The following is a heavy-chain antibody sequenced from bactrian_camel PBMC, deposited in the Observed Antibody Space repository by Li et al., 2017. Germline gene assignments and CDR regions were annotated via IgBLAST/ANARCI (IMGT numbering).Heavy chain of an antibody. CDR1: GFTLGSYW. D-gene: IGHD5*01. V-gene: IGHV3S1*01. J-gene: IGHJ6*01. CDR2: INSDGSFT. Sequence: HVQLVESGGGLVQTGRSLSLSCAASGFTLGSYWMYWVRQAPGKGLEWVSSINSDGSFTLYADSVKGRFTIFRDNAKNTVFLQMNSPKPEDTAVYYCVRDVGHDSLAPADLGYWGRGTQVTVS. CDR3: VRDVGHDSLAPADLGY.